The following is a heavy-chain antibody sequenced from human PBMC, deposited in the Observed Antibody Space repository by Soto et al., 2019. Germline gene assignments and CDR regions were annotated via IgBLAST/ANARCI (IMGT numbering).Heavy chain of an antibody. J-gene: IGHJ2*01. Sequence: QITLTESGPTLVKPTQTLSLTCTFSGFSLATSGVGVGWVRQAPGQALEWLAIIYWSDDKLYSPSLRNRLTITKDTSKNQVVLTMTNVEPVDTATYYCAHRAGDFWSGNHWYFGVWGRGTLVSVSS. CDR3: AHRAGDFWSGNHWYFGV. V-gene: IGHV2-5*01. D-gene: IGHD3-3*01. CDR2: IYWSDDK. CDR1: GFSLATSGVG.